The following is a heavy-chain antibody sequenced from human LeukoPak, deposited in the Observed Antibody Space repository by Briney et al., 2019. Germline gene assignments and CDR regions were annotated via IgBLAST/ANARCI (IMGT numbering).Heavy chain of an antibody. J-gene: IGHJ4*02. V-gene: IGHV4-61*01. CDR1: GGSVSSGSYY. D-gene: IGHD2-21*02. Sequence: SETLSLTCTVSGGSVSSGSYYWCWIRQPPGKGLEWIGYIYYSGSTNYNPSLKSRVTISVDTSKNQFSLKLSSVTAADTAVYYCATAYCGGDCYSLSYWGQGTLVTVSS. CDR2: IYYSGST. CDR3: ATAYCGGDCYSLSY.